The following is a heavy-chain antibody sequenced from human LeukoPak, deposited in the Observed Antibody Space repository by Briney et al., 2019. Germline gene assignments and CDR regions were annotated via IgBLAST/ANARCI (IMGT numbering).Heavy chain of an antibody. CDR1: GYTFTSYY. CDR2: ISPSGGST. Sequence: ASVKVSCKASGYTFTSYYMHWVRQAPGQGLEWMGIISPSGGSTSYAQKFQGRVTMTRDMSTSTVYMELSSLRSEDTAVYYCARDPGPPYYMDVWGKGTTVTVSS. CDR3: ARDPGPPYYMDV. V-gene: IGHV1-46*01. D-gene: IGHD7-27*01. J-gene: IGHJ6*03.